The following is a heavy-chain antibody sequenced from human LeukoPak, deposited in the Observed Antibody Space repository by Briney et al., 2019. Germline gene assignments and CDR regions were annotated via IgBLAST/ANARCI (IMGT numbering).Heavy chain of an antibody. CDR1: GYTFTGYY. CDR3: ARDIRDYATTGYYDGRGEFGF. Sequence: GASVKVSCKASGYTFTGYYMHWMRQAPGQGLEWMGWINANSGDTNYAQKFQGRVTMTRDTSISTAYMELRGLRSDDTAVYYCARDIRDYATTGYYDGRGEFGFWGQGTLVTVSS. V-gene: IGHV1-2*02. J-gene: IGHJ4*02. D-gene: IGHD3-22*01. CDR2: INANSGDT.